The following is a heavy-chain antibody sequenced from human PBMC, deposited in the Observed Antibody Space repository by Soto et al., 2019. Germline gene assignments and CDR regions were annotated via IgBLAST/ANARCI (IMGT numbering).Heavy chain of an antibody. Sequence: TSETLSLTCAVYGGSFSGYYWRWIRQPPGKGLEWIGEINHSGSTNYNPSLKSRVTISVDTSKNQFSLKLSSVTAADTAVYYCARGFGSSGYYYTRTTTYFDYWGQGTLVTVSS. CDR2: INHSGST. CDR3: ARGFGSSGYYYTRTTTYFDY. D-gene: IGHD3-22*01. CDR1: GGSFSGYY. J-gene: IGHJ4*02. V-gene: IGHV4-34*01.